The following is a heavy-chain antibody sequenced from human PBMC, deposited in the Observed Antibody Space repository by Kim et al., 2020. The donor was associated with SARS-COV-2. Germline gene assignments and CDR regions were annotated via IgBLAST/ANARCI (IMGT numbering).Heavy chain of an antibody. CDR1: GGSFSGYY. CDR3: ARGPPYYDILTGYYKH. V-gene: IGHV4-34*01. CDR2: INHSGST. J-gene: IGHJ4*02. D-gene: IGHD3-9*01. Sequence: SETLSLTCAVYGGSFSGYYWSWIRQPPGKGLEWIGEINHSGSTNYNPSLKSRVTISVDTSKNQFSLKLSSVTAADTAVYYCARGPPYYDILTGYYKHWGQGTLVTVSS.